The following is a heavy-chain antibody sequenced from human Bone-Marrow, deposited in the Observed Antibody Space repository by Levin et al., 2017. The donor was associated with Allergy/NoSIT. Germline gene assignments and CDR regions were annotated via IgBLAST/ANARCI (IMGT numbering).Heavy chain of an antibody. D-gene: IGHD3-22*01. J-gene: IGHJ3*02. CDR1: GFSFSTNW. Sequence: RGESLKISCAASGFSFSTNWMAWVRQAPGKGLEWVANIKPDESEKNYVDSVKGRFTISRDNAKNSLYVQMNSLRAEDTAVYYCVRDYTCTYNFERTPYYCDALDIWGQGTMVTVSS. CDR2: IKPDESEK. CDR3: VRDYTCTYNFERTPYYCDALDI. V-gene: IGHV3-7*01.